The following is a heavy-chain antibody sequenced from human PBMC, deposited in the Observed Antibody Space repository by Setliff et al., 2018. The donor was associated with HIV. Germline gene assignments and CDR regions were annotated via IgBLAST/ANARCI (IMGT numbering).Heavy chain of an antibody. CDR1: GGPISSGEYY. CDR3: ARVLPYDSTGFLLYYFDN. V-gene: IGHV4-30-4*08. Sequence: KTSETLSLTCTVSGGPISSGEYYWSWIRQPPGKGLEWLGYISSSGGTDYNPSLNSRIIISIDTSKNQFSLRLSSVTAADTAVYFCARVLPYDSTGFLLYYFDNWGQGTLVTVSS. D-gene: IGHD3-22*01. J-gene: IGHJ4*02. CDR2: ISSSGGT.